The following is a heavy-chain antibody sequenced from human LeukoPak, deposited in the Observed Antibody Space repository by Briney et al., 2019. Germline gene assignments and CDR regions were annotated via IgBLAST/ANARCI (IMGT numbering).Heavy chain of an antibody. CDR3: ARVVGSYDYGGNQGSDY. CDR2: ISSSSSYI. Sequence: GGSLRLSCAASGFTFSSYSMNWVRQAPGKGLEWVSSISSSSSYIYYADSVKGRLTISRDNAKNSLYLQMNSLRAEDTAVYYCARVVGSYDYGGNQGSDYWGQGTLVTVSS. D-gene: IGHD4-23*01. V-gene: IGHV3-21*01. J-gene: IGHJ4*02. CDR1: GFTFSSYS.